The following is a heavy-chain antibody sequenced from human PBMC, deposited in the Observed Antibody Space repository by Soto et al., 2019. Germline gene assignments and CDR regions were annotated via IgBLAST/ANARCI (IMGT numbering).Heavy chain of an antibody. J-gene: IGHJ4*02. Sequence: QVQLQQSGAGLLKPSETLSLTCAVYGGSFSDYIWTWIRQTPGKGLQWIGQINHSGSANYNPSLKKRLTISLHTSQTQFALELSSVTAADTAVYYCARGLISGSHYSGGWYYFDSWGQGTQVTVSS. D-gene: IGHD1-26*01. CDR3: ARGLISGSHYSGGWYYFDS. CDR2: INHSGSA. V-gene: IGHV4-34*01. CDR1: GGSFSDYI.